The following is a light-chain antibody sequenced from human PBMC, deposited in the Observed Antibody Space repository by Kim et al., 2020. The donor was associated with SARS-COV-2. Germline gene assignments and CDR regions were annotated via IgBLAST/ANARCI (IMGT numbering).Light chain of an antibody. V-gene: IGKV3-20*01. J-gene: IGKJ2*01. CDR2: GAS. CDR1: QAITNSY. CDR3: QHYGNSPYT. Sequence: LSPGEGATHSCRASQAITNSYLAWYQQKPGQAPRLLIYGASSRATGIPNRFSGSGSGTDFTLTISRLEPEDFAVYYCQHYGNSPYTFGQGTKLEI.